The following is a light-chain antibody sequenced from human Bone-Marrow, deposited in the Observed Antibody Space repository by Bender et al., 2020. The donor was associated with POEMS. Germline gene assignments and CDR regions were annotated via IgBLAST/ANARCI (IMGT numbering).Light chain of an antibody. Sequence: QSVLTQPPSVSGSPGQSVTISCTGSSSDIGGYHYVSWYQQHPGKAPRLIIYDVTTRPSGVPDRFSGSKSGNTASLTISGLQTEDEADYYCCSHADTFNLVFGSGTKVSVL. CDR3: CSHADTFNLV. V-gene: IGLV2-11*01. J-gene: IGLJ1*01. CDR2: DVT. CDR1: SSDIGGYHY.